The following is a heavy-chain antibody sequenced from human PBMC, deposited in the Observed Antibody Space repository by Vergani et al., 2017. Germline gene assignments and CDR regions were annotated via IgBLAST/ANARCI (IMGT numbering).Heavy chain of an antibody. CDR1: GFTFSSYG. D-gene: IGHD1-26*01. CDR3: ARNPDSGSYYFDY. CDR2: IWYDGSNK. Sequence: QVQLVESGGGVVQPGRSLRLSCAASGFTFSSYGMHWVRQAPGKGLESVAVIWYDGSNKYYADSVKGRFTISRDNSKNTLYLQMNSLRAEDTAVYYCARNPDSGSYYFDYWGQGTLVSVSS. J-gene: IGHJ4*02. V-gene: IGHV3-33*01.